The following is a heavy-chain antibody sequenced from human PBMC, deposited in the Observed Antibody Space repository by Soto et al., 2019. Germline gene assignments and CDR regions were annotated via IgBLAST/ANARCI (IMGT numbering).Heavy chain of an antibody. J-gene: IGHJ3*02. V-gene: IGHV4-31*03. CDR2: IYYSGST. Sequence: SETLSLTCTVSGGSISSGGNYWSWIRQHPGKGLEWIGYIYYSGSTYYNPSLKSRVTISVDTSKNQFSLKLSFVTAADTAVYYCARLNRDIVVGHDAFDIWGQGTMVTV. CDR3: ARLNRDIVVGHDAFDI. CDR1: GGSISSGGNY. D-gene: IGHD2-15*01.